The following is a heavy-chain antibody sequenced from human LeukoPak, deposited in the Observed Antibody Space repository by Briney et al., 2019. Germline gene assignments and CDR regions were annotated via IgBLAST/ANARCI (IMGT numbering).Heavy chain of an antibody. CDR2: ISWVSGDI. CDR1: GFTFDDYA. J-gene: IGHJ4*02. Sequence: GGSLRLSCAASGFTFDDYAMHWVRQAPGKGLEWVSGISWVSGDIGYADSVKGRFTVSRDTAKNSLYLQMNSLRAEDTAFYYCAIDKGASGSEFDYWGQGTLVTVSS. D-gene: IGHD3-10*01. CDR3: AIDKGASGSEFDY. V-gene: IGHV3-9*01.